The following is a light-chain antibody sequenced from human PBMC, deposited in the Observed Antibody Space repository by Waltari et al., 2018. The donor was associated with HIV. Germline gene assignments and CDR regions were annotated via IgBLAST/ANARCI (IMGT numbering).Light chain of an antibody. V-gene: IGKV1-5*03. Sequence: DIQMTQSPSPLSASPGDRVTITCRASQSISTWLAWYQRKPGKAPKLLIYRASTLQKGVPSRFSGTGSGTKFTLTITNLQPDDFATYYCQQYSSYLTFGPGTKLEIK. CDR3: QQYSSYLT. J-gene: IGKJ2*01. CDR1: QSISTW. CDR2: RAS.